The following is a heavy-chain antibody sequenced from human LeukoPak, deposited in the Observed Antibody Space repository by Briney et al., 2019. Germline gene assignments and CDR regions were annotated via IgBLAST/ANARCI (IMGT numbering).Heavy chain of an antibody. CDR3: ARECLMVGVYDAFDI. CDR1: GFTFSRYA. D-gene: IGHD1-26*01. Sequence: PGRSPRLSCVASGFTFSRYAMHWVRLAPGKGLEWVAVISYDGSNKYYADSVKGRFTISRDNAKNSLYLQMNSLRDEDTAVYYCARECLMVGVYDAFDIWGQGTMVTVSS. CDR2: ISYDGSNK. J-gene: IGHJ3*02. V-gene: IGHV3-30-3*01.